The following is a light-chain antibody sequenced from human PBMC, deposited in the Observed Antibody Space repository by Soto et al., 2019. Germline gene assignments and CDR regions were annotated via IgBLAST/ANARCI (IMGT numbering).Light chain of an antibody. CDR1: SSDVGSYRF. J-gene: IGLJ1*01. Sequence: SVLTQPASVSGSPGQSITISCTGTSSDVGSYRFVSWYQQHPGKAPTLMIYEGSERPSGVSDRFSGSKSGNTASLTISGLQAEDESDYYCGSYSSTDTPFVFGTGTKVTVL. CDR3: GSYSSTDTPFV. CDR2: EGS. V-gene: IGLV2-14*02.